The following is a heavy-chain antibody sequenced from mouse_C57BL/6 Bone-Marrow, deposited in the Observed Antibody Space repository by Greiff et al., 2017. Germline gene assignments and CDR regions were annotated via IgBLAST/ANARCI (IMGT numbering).Heavy chain of an antibody. V-gene: IGHV1-64*01. Sequence: QVQLQQPGAELVKPGASVKLSCTASGYTFTSYWMYWVKQRPGQGLEWIGMIRPNSGSTNYNEKFKSKATLTVDKSSSTAYMQLSSLTSEDSAVYYCSRRAPIYYGNSYYFDYWGQGTTLTVSS. CDR3: SRRAPIYYGNSYYFDY. CDR1: GYTFTSYW. J-gene: IGHJ2*01. D-gene: IGHD2-1*01. CDR2: IRPNSGST.